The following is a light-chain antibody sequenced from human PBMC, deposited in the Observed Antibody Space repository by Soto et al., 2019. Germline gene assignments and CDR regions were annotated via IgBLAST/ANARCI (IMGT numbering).Light chain of an antibody. Sequence: EVVLTQSPATLSVSPGERGTLSCRASQSVGSHLAWYQQKPGQAPRLLIYGASTRAPGIPARFSASGSETGFTLTISSLQSEDFAVYYCQQYNEWPLTFGGGTKVDIK. CDR2: GAS. J-gene: IGKJ4*01. CDR1: QSVGSH. V-gene: IGKV3-15*01. CDR3: QQYNEWPLT.